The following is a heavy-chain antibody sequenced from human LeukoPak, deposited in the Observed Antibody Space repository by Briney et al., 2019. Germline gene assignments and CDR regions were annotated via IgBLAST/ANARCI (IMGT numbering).Heavy chain of an antibody. CDR3: AREMYYYDSSGYSYFDY. D-gene: IGHD3-22*01. J-gene: IGHJ4*02. V-gene: IGHV4-34*01. CDR1: GGSFSGYY. CDR2: INHSGST. Sequence: SETLSLTCAVYGGSFSGYYWSWIRQPPGKGLEWIGEINHSGSTNYNPSPKSRATISVDTSKNQFSLKLSSVTAADTAVYYCAREMYYYDSSGYSYFDYWGQGTLVTVSS.